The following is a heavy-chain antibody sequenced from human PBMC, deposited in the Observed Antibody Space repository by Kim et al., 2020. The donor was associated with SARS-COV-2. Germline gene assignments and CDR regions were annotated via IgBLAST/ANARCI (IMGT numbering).Heavy chain of an antibody. J-gene: IGHJ4*02. V-gene: IGHV3-15*01. Sequence: YAAPLKGRFTISRDDSKNTLYLQMNSLKTEDTAVYYCTTDISYDSSGYPWGQGTLVTVSS. CDR3: TTDISYDSSGYP. D-gene: IGHD3-22*01.